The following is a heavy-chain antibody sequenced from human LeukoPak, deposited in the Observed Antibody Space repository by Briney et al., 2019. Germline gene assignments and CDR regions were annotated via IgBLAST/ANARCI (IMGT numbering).Heavy chain of an antibody. Sequence: PSETLSLTCTVSGGSISSYYWSWIRQPPGKGLEWIGYIYYSGTTNYNPSLKSRVVMSVHTSKNQFSLKLSPVIAADTAVYYCARVGVDYSGNIIKYYFDYWGQGTLVTVSS. V-gene: IGHV4-59*01. CDR2: IYYSGTT. D-gene: IGHD4-23*01. CDR1: GGSISSYY. CDR3: ARVGVDYSGNIIKYYFDY. J-gene: IGHJ4*02.